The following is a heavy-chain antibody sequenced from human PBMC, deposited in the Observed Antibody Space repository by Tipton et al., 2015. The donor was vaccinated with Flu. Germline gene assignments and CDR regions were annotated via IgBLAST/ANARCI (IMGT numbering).Heavy chain of an antibody. CDR1: GFDSAFDFSSYD. Sequence: SLRLSCAASGFDSAFDFSSYDIHWVRQVTGKGLEWVSFIGTLGDTLYAASVKGRFITSSDNSKNTLYLQMNSLRAEDTAVYYCAKTTKYCDLLTGHSAYYIDDWGQGTLVTASS. CDR2: IGTLGDT. CDR3: AKTTKYCDLLTGHSAYYIDD. V-gene: IGHV3-13*01. D-gene: IGHD3-9*01. J-gene: IGHJ4*02.